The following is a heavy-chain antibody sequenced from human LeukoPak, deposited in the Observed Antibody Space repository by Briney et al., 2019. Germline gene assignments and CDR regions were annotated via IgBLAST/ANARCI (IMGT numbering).Heavy chain of an antibody. D-gene: IGHD3-22*01. CDR1: GYTLTELS. J-gene: IGHJ4*02. V-gene: IGHV1-24*01. CDR3: ATDSRPLRLSSGYYYDR. Sequence: GASVKVSCKVSGYTLTELSMHWVRQAPGKGLEGMGGFDPEDGVTIYAQKFQGRVTMTEDTSTDTAYMELGSLRSEDTAVYYCATDSRPLRLSSGYYYDRWGQGTLVTVSS. CDR2: FDPEDGVT.